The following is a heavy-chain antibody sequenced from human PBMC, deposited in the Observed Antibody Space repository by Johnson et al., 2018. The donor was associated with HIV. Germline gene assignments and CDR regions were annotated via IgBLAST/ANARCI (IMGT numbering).Heavy chain of an antibody. CDR1: GFTFSDYY. D-gene: IGHD5-24*01. J-gene: IGHJ3*02. V-gene: IGHV3-74*01. CDR2: INSAGSGT. CDR3: AREKKMGGTFDI. Sequence: EVQLVESGGGLVTPGGSVKLSCQGSGFTFSDYYMTWIRQAPGKGPVWVSRINSAGSGTSYADSVKGRFTISRDNAKNTLYLQMNSLRAEDTAVYYCAREKKMGGTFDIWGQGTKVTVSS.